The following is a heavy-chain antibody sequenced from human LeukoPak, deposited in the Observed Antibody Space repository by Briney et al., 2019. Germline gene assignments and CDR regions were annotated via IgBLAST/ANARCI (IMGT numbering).Heavy chain of an antibody. CDR2: INHDGSDT. Sequence: GGSLRLSCAPSGFTFKLYWMHLVREVPGGGPVWVSRINHDGSDTIYADSVRGRFTISRDDAKNTLYLQMNNLRAEDTAVYYCVRGGPSTWSWGQGTLVTVSS. J-gene: IGHJ5*02. CDR1: GFTFKLYW. D-gene: IGHD2-15*01. V-gene: IGHV3-74*01. CDR3: VRGGPSTWS.